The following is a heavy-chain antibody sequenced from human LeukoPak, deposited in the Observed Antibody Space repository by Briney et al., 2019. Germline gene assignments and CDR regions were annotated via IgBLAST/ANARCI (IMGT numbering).Heavy chain of an antibody. J-gene: IGHJ6*02. CDR2: LIPIFGTA. CDR1: GGTFSSYA. D-gene: IGHD3-9*01. CDR3: SLTGYNYYYGMDV. Sequence: SVKVSCKASGGTFSSYAISWVRQAPGQGLEWMGGLIPIFGTANYAQKFQGRVTITADESTSTAYMELSSLRSEDTAVYYCSLTGYNYYYGMDVWGQGTTVTVSS. V-gene: IGHV1-69*01.